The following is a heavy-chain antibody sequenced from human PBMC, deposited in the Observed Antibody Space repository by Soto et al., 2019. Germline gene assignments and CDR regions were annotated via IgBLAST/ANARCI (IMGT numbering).Heavy chain of an antibody. V-gene: IGHV3-48*02. CDR2: ISSSSSTI. D-gene: IGHD4-17*01. CDR1: GFTFSSYS. Sequence: EVQLVESGGGLVQPGGSLRLSCAASGFTFSSYSMNWVRQAPGKGLEWVSYISSSSSTIYYADSVKGRFTISRDNAKNSLYLQVNGLRDDHTAVYYCARWPYGDYEYYYYGMDVWGRGTTVTGSS. J-gene: IGHJ6*02. CDR3: ARWPYGDYEYYYYGMDV.